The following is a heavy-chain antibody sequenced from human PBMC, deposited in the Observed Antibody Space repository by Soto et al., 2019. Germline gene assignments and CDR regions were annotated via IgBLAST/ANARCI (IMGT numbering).Heavy chain of an antibody. V-gene: IGHV1-3*04. Sequence: QVHLVQSGAEEKKPGASVKISCKASGYSFTAYTIHWVRQAPGQSLEWMGWINTGNGNTKYSQKFQGRVTITRDTSATTAYMELSSLICEDTAVYYCARADGETRVARYDAFNIWGQGTMVTVSS. CDR3: ARADGETRVARYDAFNI. CDR2: INTGNGNT. CDR1: GYSFTAYT. J-gene: IGHJ3*02. D-gene: IGHD1-7*01.